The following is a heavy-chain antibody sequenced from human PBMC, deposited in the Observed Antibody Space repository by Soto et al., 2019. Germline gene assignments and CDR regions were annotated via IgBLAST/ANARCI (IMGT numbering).Heavy chain of an antibody. CDR3: TTDYYGSGSYPDY. CDR1: SVSNAW. D-gene: IGHD3-10*01. J-gene: IGHJ4*02. V-gene: IGHV3-15*07. CDR2: IKSKTDGGTT. Sequence: SVSNAWMNWVRQAPGKGLEWLGRIKSKTDGGTTDYAAPVKGRFTISRDDSKNTLYLQMNSLKTEDTAVYYCTTDYYGSGSYPDYWGQGTLVTVSS.